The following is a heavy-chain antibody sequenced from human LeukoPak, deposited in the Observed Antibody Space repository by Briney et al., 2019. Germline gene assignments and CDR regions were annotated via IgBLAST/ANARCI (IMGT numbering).Heavy chain of an antibody. CDR1: GYTFTGYY. J-gene: IGHJ4*02. Sequence: ASVKVSCKASGYTFTGYYMHWVRQAPGQGLEWMGWIDPNSGGTNYAQKFQGRVTMTRDTSISTAYMELSRPRSDDTAVYYCARVGYYGSGSYYIPYFDYWGQGTLVTVSS. V-gene: IGHV1-2*02. CDR2: IDPNSGGT. CDR3: ARVGYYGSGSYYIPYFDY. D-gene: IGHD3-10*01.